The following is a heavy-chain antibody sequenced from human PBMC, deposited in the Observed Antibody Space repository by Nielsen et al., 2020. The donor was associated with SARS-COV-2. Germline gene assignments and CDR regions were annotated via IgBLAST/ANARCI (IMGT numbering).Heavy chain of an antibody. J-gene: IGHJ1*01. V-gene: IGHV3-74*01. CDR1: GFTFSRHW. CDR3: ARGSAPRYFQH. Sequence: GGSLRLSCAASGFTFSRHWMHWVRQAPGKGLVWVSRINSDGSSTTYADSVKGRFTISRDYAKNTLYLQMNSLRAEDTAVYYCARGSAPRYFQHWGQGTLVTVSS. CDR2: INSDGSST. D-gene: IGHD2-15*01.